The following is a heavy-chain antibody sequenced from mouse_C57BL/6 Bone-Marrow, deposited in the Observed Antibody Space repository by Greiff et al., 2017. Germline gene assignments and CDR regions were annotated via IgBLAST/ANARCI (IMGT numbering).Heavy chain of an antibody. CDR3: TWAVTTRYFDV. V-gene: IGHV1-5*01. CDR1: GYTFTSYW. CDR2: ISPGNSDT. Sequence: EVQVVESGTVLARPGASVKMSCKTSGYTFTSYWMHWVKQRPGQGLEWIGAISPGNSDTSYNQKFKGKAKLTAVTSASTAYMELSSLTNEDSAVYYCTWAVTTRYFDVWGTGTTVTVSS. J-gene: IGHJ1*03. D-gene: IGHD2-2*01.